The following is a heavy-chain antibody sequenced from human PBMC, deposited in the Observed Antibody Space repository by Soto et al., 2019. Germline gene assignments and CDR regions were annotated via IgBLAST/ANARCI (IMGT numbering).Heavy chain of an antibody. J-gene: IGHJ5*02. CDR1: GFTFSSYE. V-gene: IGHV3-48*03. Sequence: GGSLRLSCAASGFTFSSYEMNWVRQAPGKGLEWVSYISSSGSTIYYADSVKGRFTISRDNAKNSLYLQMNSLRAEDTTVYYCARMGSGWPPGTYNWFDPWGQGTLVTVSS. CDR2: ISSSGSTI. D-gene: IGHD6-19*01. CDR3: ARMGSGWPPGTYNWFDP.